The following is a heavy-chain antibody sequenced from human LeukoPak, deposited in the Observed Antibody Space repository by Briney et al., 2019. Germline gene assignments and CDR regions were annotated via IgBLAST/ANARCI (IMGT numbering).Heavy chain of an antibody. Sequence: SVKVSCKASGGTFSSYAISWVRQAPGQGPEWMGGIIPIFGTANYAQKFQGRVTITADESTSTAYMELSGLRSEDTAVYYCARGGALLSSIGYWGQGTLVTVSS. D-gene: IGHD3-10*01. CDR2: IIPIFGTA. J-gene: IGHJ4*02. V-gene: IGHV1-69*13. CDR3: ARGGALLSSIGY. CDR1: GGTFSSYA.